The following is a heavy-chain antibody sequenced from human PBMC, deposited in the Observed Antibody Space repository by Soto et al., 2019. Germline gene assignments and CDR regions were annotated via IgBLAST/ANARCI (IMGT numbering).Heavy chain of an antibody. V-gene: IGHV4-59*01. CDR3: ARARYCISTSCPNNWFDP. CDR1: GGSISSYY. D-gene: IGHD2-2*01. Sequence: SETLSLTCTVSGGSISSYYWSWIRQPPGKGLEWIGYIYYSGSTNYNPSLKSRVTISVDTSKNQFSLKLSSVTAADTAVYYCARARYCISTSCPNNWFDPWGQGTLVTVSS. CDR2: IYYSGST. J-gene: IGHJ5*02.